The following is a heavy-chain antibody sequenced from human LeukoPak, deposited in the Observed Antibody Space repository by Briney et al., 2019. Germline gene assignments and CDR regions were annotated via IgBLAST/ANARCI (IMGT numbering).Heavy chain of an antibody. CDR2: MNPNSGNT. CDR1: GYTFTSYD. V-gene: IGHV1-8*01. CDR3: ARAVVPADRYYYYGMDV. J-gene: IGHJ6*02. Sequence: EASVKVSCTASGYTFTSYDINWVRQATGQGLEWMGWMNPNSGNTGYAQKFQGRVTMTRNTSISTAYMELSSLRSEDTAVYYCARAVVPADRYYYYGMDVWGQGTTVTVSS. D-gene: IGHD2-2*01.